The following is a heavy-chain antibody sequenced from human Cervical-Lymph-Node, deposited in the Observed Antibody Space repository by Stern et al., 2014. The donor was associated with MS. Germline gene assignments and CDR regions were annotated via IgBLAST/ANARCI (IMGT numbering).Heavy chain of an antibody. J-gene: IGHJ5*02. D-gene: IGHD3-10*01. Sequence: QMQLVQSGTDVKRPGSSVRVSCKAFGGISWLRQAPGQGLEWMGGILPVVGRPNYAQRILGRLTITADTSTNTTYMELTSLRYDDTAVYYCARGTGDNWFDPWGQGTLVSVSS. CDR1: GG. CDR3: ARGTGDNWFDP. CDR2: ILPVVGRP. V-gene: IGHV1-69*06.